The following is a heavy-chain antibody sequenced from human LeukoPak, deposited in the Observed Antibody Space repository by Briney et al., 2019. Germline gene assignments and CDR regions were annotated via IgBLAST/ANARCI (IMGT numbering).Heavy chain of an antibody. CDR2: IFTSGNS. CDR1: GDSISGNHY. J-gene: IGHJ4*02. Sequence: SQTLSLTCTVSGDSISGNHYWNWIRQPAGKGLEWIGRIFTSGNSNYNPSLTSRVTISLDTSKDQFSLRLSSVTAADTAFYYCARESATSGSTDWGQGTLVTVSS. D-gene: IGHD3-10*01. CDR3: ARESATSGSTD. V-gene: IGHV4-61*02.